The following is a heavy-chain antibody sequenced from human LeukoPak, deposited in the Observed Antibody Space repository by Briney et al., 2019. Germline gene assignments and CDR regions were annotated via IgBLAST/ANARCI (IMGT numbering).Heavy chain of an antibody. V-gene: IGHV1-2*02. CDR1: GYTFSGYY. D-gene: IGHD3-22*01. J-gene: IGHJ4*02. Sequence: ASVKVSCKASGYTFSGYYMHCVRQAPGQGLEWMGWINPNSGGRNYAQKFQGRVTMSGDTSMSTANMELGRLRSDDTVVYYSARDLAPGYYYDRSGYYFNYWGQGTRVTVSA. CDR2: INPNSGGR. CDR3: ARDLAPGYYYDRSGYYFNY.